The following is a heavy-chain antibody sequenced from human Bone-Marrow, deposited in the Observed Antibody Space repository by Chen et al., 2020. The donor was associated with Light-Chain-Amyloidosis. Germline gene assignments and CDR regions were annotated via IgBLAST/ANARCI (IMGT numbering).Heavy chain of an antibody. V-gene: IGHV3-23*04. Sequence: EVQLVESGGGLIQPGGALRLACAAAGLAFGNYAMKWVRQTPEKGLEGVSYIGGVGTYSLYADSVKGRFTVSRDNAENTLYLQMNSLRVEDTALYYCAREGPYYVGKPGVDCWGQGTLVTVSS. CDR3: AREGPYYVGKPGVDC. CDR2: IGGVGTYS. J-gene: IGHJ4*02. D-gene: IGHD3-10*02. CDR1: GLAFGNYA.